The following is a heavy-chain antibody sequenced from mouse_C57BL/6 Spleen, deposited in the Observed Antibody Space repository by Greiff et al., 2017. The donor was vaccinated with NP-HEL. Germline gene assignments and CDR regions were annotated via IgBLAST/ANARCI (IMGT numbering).Heavy chain of an antibody. V-gene: IGHV1-80*01. CDR3: ARPLITTVVATRWYFDV. J-gene: IGHJ1*03. Sequence: QVQLQQSGAELVKPGASVKISCKASGYAFSSYWMNWVKQRPGKGLEWIGQIYPGDGDTNYNGKFKGKATLTADKSSSTAYMQLSSLTSEDSAVYFCARPLITTVVATRWYFDVWGTGTTVTVSS. D-gene: IGHD1-1*01. CDR2: IYPGDGDT. CDR1: GYAFSSYW.